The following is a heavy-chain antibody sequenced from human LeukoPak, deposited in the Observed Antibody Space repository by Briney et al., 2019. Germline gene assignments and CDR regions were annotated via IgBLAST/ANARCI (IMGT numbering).Heavy chain of an antibody. Sequence: PGGSLRLSCAASGFTFSSYWMSWVRQAPGKGLEWVANIKQDGSEKYYVDSVKGRFTISRDNAKNSLYLQMNSLRAEDTAVYYCATTGYSSSWYYFDFWGQGTLVIVSS. CDR2: IKQDGSEK. V-gene: IGHV3-7*01. CDR1: GFTFSSYW. J-gene: IGHJ4*02. CDR3: ATTGYSSSWYYFDF. D-gene: IGHD6-13*01.